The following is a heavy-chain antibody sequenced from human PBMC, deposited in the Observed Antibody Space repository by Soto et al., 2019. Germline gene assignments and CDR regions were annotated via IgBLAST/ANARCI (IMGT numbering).Heavy chain of an antibody. CDR1: GYSFNSDW. D-gene: IGHD6-13*01. V-gene: IGHV5-51*01. CDR3: ARGAYSSTPYYFDY. CDR2: IWPGDSDT. Sequence: GESLKISCKASGYSFNSDWIHWVRQMPGKGLEWMGIIWPGDSDTRYSPSFQGQVTISADKSISTAYLQWSSLKASDTAMYYCARGAYSSTPYYFDYWGQGTLVTVSS. J-gene: IGHJ4*02.